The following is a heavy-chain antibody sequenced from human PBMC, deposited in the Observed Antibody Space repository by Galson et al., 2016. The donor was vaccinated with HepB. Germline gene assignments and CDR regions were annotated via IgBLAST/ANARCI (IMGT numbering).Heavy chain of an antibody. J-gene: IGHJ4*02. V-gene: IGHV3-11*06. Sequence: SLRLSCAASGFTFSDYYMGWIRQAPGRGLEWVTYISSSGCYTYYADSVKGRFTISRDNAKNSLYLQLNGLRVEDTAVYYCARERDYGDYVVFDYWGQGSLATVSS. CDR1: GFTFSDYY. D-gene: IGHD4-17*01. CDR3: ARERDYGDYVVFDY. CDR2: ISSSGCYT.